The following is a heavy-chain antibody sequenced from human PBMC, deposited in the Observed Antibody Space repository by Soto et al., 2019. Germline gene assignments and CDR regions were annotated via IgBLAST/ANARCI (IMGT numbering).Heavy chain of an antibody. D-gene: IGHD3-3*01. CDR3: ARVTSGYRPHFEY. CDR2: IYYTGST. J-gene: IGHJ4*02. V-gene: IGHV4-59*01. Sequence: QVQLQESGPGLVKPSETLSLTCTVSGGSISSYYWSWIRQPPGKGLECIGYIYYTGSTNYKPSLKSRATISLDTSKNQFSLKLSSVTAADTAVYYCARVTSGYRPHFEYWGQGTLVTVSS. CDR1: GGSISSYY.